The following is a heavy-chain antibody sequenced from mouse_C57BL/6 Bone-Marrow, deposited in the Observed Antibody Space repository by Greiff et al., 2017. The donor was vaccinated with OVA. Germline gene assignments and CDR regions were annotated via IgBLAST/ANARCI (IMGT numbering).Heavy chain of an antibody. CDR3: ARYIYYDYDSDWYFDV. CDR2: ISYSGST. V-gene: IGHV3-8*01. Sequence: EVQLQESGPGLAKPSQPLSLPCSVTGYSITSDYWNWIRKFPGNKLEYMGYISYSGSTYYNPSLKSRISITRDTSKNQYYLQLNSVTTEDTATYYCARYIYYDYDSDWYFDVWGTGTTVTVSS. CDR1: GYSITSDY. J-gene: IGHJ1*03. D-gene: IGHD2-4*01.